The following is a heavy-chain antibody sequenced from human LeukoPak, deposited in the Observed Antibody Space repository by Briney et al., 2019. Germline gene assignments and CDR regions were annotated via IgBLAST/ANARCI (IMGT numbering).Heavy chain of an antibody. CDR2: IRQDGSEK. D-gene: IGHD3-16*01. CDR3: ARYLRVFDS. CDR1: GFSFSSYA. V-gene: IGHV3-7*01. Sequence: GGSLRLSCAASGFSFSSYAMHWVRQAPGKGLEWVATIRQDGSEKYYVDSVKGRFTFSRDNAKNSLYLQMNSLRAEDTAVYYCARYLRVFDSWGQGTLVTVSS. J-gene: IGHJ4*02.